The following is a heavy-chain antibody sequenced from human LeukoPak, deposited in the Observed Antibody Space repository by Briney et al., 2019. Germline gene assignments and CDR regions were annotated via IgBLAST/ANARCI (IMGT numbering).Heavy chain of an antibody. CDR1: GFAFNNHG. Sequence: GGSLRLSCAVSGFAFNNHGMNWVRQAPGKGLEWVSSISSSGSYIYYADSVKGRFTISRDNAKTSLYLQMNSLRAEDTAVYYCARSKNYDFWSGTYYYYYGMDVWGQGTTVIVSS. CDR2: ISSSGSYI. D-gene: IGHD3-3*01. CDR3: ARSKNYDFWSGTYYYYYGMDV. V-gene: IGHV3-21*01. J-gene: IGHJ6*02.